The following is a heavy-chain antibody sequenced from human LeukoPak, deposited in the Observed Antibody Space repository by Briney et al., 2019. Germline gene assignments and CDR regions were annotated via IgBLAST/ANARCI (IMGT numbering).Heavy chain of an antibody. CDR2: INPSGGST. V-gene: IGHV1-46*01. CDR1: GYTLTELS. Sequence: ASVKVSCKVSGYTLTELSMHWVRQAPGQGLEWMGIINPSGGSTSYAQKFQGRVTMTRDTSTSTVYMELSSLRSEDTAVYYCARVRREMAAITLDYWGQGTLVTVSS. D-gene: IGHD5-24*01. J-gene: IGHJ4*02. CDR3: ARVRREMAAITLDY.